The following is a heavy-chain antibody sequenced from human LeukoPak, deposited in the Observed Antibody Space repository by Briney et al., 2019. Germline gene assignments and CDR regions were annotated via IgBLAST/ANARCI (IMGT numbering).Heavy chain of an antibody. V-gene: IGHV3-23*01. Sequence: GGSLRLSCAASGYTFTTYAMSWVRQAPGKGLEWVSGISGSGGSTYYADSVKGRFTISRDNSKNTLYLQVNSLRAEDTALYYRAKDYSDSGGYPDYWGQGTLVTVSS. CDR3: AKDYSDSGGYPDY. J-gene: IGHJ4*02. CDR2: ISGSGGST. CDR1: GYTFTTYA. D-gene: IGHD3-22*01.